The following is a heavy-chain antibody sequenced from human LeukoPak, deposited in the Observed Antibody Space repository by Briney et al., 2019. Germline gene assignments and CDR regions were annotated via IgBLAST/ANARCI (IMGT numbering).Heavy chain of an antibody. J-gene: IGHJ2*01. CDR3: AGYREYWDWHFDL. Sequence: SETLSLTCAVYGGSFSGYYWSWIRQPPGKGLEWIGEINHSGSTNYNPSLKSRVTISVDTSKNQFSLKLTSVTAADTAVYYCAGYREYWDWHFDLWGRGAPVTVSP. CDR1: GGSFSGYY. D-gene: IGHD2-8*02. CDR2: INHSGST. V-gene: IGHV4-34*01.